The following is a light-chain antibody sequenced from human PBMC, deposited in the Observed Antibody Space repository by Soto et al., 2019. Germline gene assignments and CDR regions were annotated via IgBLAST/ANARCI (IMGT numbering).Light chain of an antibody. CDR1: QSVSNY. CDR3: QQRSNWPPWT. Sequence: EIVFTQSPATLSLSPGERATLSCRASQSVSNYLAWYQQKPGQAPRLLIYDTSTRATGIPARFSGSGSGTDFTLTISSLEPEDFAVYYCQQRSNWPPWTFGQGTKVDIK. CDR2: DTS. J-gene: IGKJ1*01. V-gene: IGKV3-11*01.